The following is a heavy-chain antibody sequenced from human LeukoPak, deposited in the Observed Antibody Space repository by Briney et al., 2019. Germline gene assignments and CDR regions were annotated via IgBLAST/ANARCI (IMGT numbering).Heavy chain of an antibody. Sequence: SETLSLTCTVSGGSISSSSYYWGWIRQPPGKGLEWIGGIYYSGSTYYNPSLKSRVTISVDTSKNQFSLKLSSVTAADTAVYYCARLPTDDAFDIWGQGTMVTVSS. V-gene: IGHV4-39*01. CDR1: GGSISSSSYY. CDR3: ARLPTDDAFDI. D-gene: IGHD4-17*01. J-gene: IGHJ3*02. CDR2: IYYSGST.